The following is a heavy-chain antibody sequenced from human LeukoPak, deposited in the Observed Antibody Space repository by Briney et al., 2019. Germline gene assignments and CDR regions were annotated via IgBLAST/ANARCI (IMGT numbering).Heavy chain of an antibody. CDR2: INHSGST. CDR3: ARGRSRAAYCSGGSCYSPFDY. Sequence: SSETLSLTCAVYGGSFSGYYWSWIRQPPGKGLEWIGEINHSGSTNYDPSLKSRVTISVDTSKNQFSLKLSSVTAADTAVYYCARGRSRAAYCSGGSCYSPFDYWGQGTLVTVSS. CDR1: GGSFSGYY. V-gene: IGHV4-34*01. D-gene: IGHD2-15*01. J-gene: IGHJ4*02.